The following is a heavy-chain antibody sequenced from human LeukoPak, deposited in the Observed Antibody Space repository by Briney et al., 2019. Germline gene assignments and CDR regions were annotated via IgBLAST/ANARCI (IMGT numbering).Heavy chain of an antibody. V-gene: IGHV1-2*02. CDR3: ARGPVYDFWSGYSNWFDP. J-gene: IGHJ5*02. D-gene: IGHD3-3*01. CDR1: GYTFTGYY. Sequence: ASVKVSCKASGYTFTGYYMHWVRQAPGQGLEWMGWINPNSGGTNYAQKFQGRVTMTTDTSTSTAYMELRSLRSDDTAVYYCARGPVYDFWSGYSNWFDPWGQGTLVTVSS. CDR2: INPNSGGT.